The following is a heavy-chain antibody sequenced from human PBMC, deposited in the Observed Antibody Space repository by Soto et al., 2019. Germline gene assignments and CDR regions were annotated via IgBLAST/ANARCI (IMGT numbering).Heavy chain of an antibody. V-gene: IGHV4-59*01. Sequence: SETLSLTCTVSGGSISSYYWSWIRQPPGKGLEWIGYIYYSGSTNYNPSLKSRVTISVDTSKNQFSLKLSSVTAADTAVYYCARGGEYQLQDYFDYWGQGTLVTVSS. J-gene: IGHJ4*02. D-gene: IGHD2-2*01. CDR3: ARGGEYQLQDYFDY. CDR1: GGSISSYY. CDR2: IYYSGST.